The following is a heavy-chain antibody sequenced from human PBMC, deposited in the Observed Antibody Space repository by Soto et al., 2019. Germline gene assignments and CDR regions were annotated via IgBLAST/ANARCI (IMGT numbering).Heavy chain of an antibody. CDR3: ARRVNGDPTYYFDY. D-gene: IGHD4-17*01. J-gene: IGHJ4*02. CDR1: GGSISSSSYY. CDR2: IYYSGST. V-gene: IGHV4-39*01. Sequence: SETLSLTCTVSGGSISSSSYYWGWIRQPPGKGLEWIGSIYYSGSTYYNPSLKSRVTISVDTSKNQFSLKLSSVTAADTAVYYCARRVNGDPTYYFDYWGQGTLVTVSS.